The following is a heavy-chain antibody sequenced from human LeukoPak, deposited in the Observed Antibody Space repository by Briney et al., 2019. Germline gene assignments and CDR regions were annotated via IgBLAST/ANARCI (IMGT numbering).Heavy chain of an antibody. CDR2: IYHSGST. D-gene: IGHD2-21*01. CDR1: GGSLSSSNW. Sequence: SETLSLTCAVSGGSLSSSNWWSWVRQPPGKGLEWIGEIYHSGSTNYNPSLKSRVTISVDKSKNQFSLKLSSVTAADTAVYYCARAPIVVELNAFDIWGQGTMVTVSS. J-gene: IGHJ3*02. CDR3: ARAPIVVELNAFDI. V-gene: IGHV4-4*02.